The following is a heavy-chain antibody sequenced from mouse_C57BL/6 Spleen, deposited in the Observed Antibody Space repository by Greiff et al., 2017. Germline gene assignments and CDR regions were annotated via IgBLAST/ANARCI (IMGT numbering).Heavy chain of an antibody. J-gene: IGHJ1*03. V-gene: IGHV1-15*01. CDR3: AQKSYWYFDV. CDR2: IDPETGGT. Sequence: QVQLQQSGAELVRPGASVTLSCKASGYTFTDYEMHWVKQTPVHGLAWIGAIDPETGGTAYNQKFKGKAILTADKSSSTAYMELRSLTSEDSAVYYCAQKSYWYFDVWGTGTTVTVSS. CDR1: GYTFTDYE.